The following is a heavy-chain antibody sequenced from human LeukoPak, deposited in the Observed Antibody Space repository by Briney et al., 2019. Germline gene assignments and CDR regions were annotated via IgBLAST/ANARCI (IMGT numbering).Heavy chain of an antibody. V-gene: IGHV4-34*01. J-gene: IGHJ6*02. D-gene: IGHD3-22*01. CDR2: INHSGST. Sequence: SETLSLTCAVYGGSFSGYYWSWIRQPPGKGLEWIGKINHSGSTNYNPSLKSRVTISVDTSKNQFSLKLSSVTAADTAVYYCARGSRYYDSSGPGENGMDVWGQGTTVTVSS. CDR3: ARGSRYYDSSGPGENGMDV. CDR1: GGSFSGYY.